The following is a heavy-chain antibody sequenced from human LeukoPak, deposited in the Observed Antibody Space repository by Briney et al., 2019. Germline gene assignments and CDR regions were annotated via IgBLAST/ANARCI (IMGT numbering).Heavy chain of an antibody. V-gene: IGHV3-48*03. Sequence: GGSLRLSCAASGFTFSSYEMNWVRQAPGKGLEWVSYISSSGSTIYYADSVKGRFTISRDNAKNSLYLQMNSLRAEDTAVYYCARTKLPCSGGSRYSSDWFDPWGQGTLVTVSS. CDR3: ARTKLPCSGGSRYSSDWFDP. CDR1: GFTFSSYE. CDR2: ISSSGSTI. J-gene: IGHJ5*02. D-gene: IGHD2-15*01.